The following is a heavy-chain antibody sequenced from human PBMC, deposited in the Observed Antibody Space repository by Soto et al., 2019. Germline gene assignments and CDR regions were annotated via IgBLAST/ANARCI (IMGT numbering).Heavy chain of an antibody. D-gene: IGHD2-8*01. V-gene: IGHV1-18*01. CDR1: GYTFSTYG. CDR3: ARDAVRYCTDGGCYQGYYYFAMDV. Sequence: QVQLVQSGAELKKSGASVTVSCKPSGYTFSTYGISWVRQAPGQGLEWMGWISASNGNTNYAQKFQGRVTMTTDTSTRTVYMDLRSLRSDDTAVYYCARDAVRYCTDGGCYQGYYYFAMDVWGQGTTVTVS. CDR2: ISASNGNT. J-gene: IGHJ6*02.